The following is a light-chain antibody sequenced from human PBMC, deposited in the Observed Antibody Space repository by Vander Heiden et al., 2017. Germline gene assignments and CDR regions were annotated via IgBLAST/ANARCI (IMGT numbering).Light chain of an antibody. Sequence: DIVMTQSPLSLPVTPGEPASISCRSSQSLLHSNGYNYLDWYLQKPGQSPQLLIYLGSNRDSGVHDRFSGSGSGTDFTLKSSRVEAEDVGVYYFIQPLHNLFGQGTKLEIK. CDR2: LGS. V-gene: IGKV2-28*01. CDR3: IQPLHNL. J-gene: IGKJ2*01. CDR1: QSLLHSNGYNY.